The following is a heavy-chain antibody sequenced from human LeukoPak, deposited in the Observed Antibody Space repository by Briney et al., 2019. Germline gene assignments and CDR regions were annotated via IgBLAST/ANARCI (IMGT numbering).Heavy chain of an antibody. V-gene: IGHV3-33*06. D-gene: IGHD3-10*01. CDR3: AKDLITMVRGGFGY. J-gene: IGHJ4*02. CDR2: IWYDGSNK. Sequence: PGRSLRLSCAASGFTFSSYGMHWVRQAPGKGLEWVAVIWYDGSNKYYADSVKGRFTISRDNSKNTLYLQMNSLRAEDTAVYYCAKDLITMVRGGFGYWGQGTLVTVSS. CDR1: GFTFSSYG.